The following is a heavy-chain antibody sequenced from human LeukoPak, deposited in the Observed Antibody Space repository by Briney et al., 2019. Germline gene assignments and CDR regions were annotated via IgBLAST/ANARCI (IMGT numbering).Heavy chain of an antibody. J-gene: IGHJ4*02. V-gene: IGHV1-69*05. Sequence: ASVKVSCKASGGTFSSYAISWVRQAPGQGLEWMGGIIPIFGTANYAQKFQGRVTMTRDTSTSTVYMEVTSLRSEDTAVYYCARGEAAETLFYWGQGTLVTVSS. CDR2: IIPIFGTA. D-gene: IGHD6-13*01. CDR3: ARGEAAETLFY. CDR1: GGTFSSYA.